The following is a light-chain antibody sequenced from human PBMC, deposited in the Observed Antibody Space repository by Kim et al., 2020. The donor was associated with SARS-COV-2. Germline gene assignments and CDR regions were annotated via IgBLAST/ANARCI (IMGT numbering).Light chain of an antibody. J-gene: IGLJ3*02. CDR2: RNV. Sequence: GPPGKRVTISSSGSNRNNYVYGYQQLPGTAPKLLIYRNVQRPSGVPDRFSGSNSGTSASLAISGLRSEDEADYYCAAWDDTLRGPVFGGGTRLTVL. CDR3: AAWDDTLRGPV. CDR1: NRNNY. V-gene: IGLV1-47*01.